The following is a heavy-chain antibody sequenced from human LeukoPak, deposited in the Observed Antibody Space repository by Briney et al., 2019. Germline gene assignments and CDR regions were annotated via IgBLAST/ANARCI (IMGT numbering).Heavy chain of an antibody. CDR1: GYTFTGYY. CDR3: ARGGITGTTRGPTRLNDAFDI. V-gene: IGHV1-2*04. Sequence: ASVKVSCKASGYTFTGYYMHWVRQAPGQGLEWMGWINPTMVGTNYAQKFQGWVTMTRDTSISTAYMELSRLRSDDTAVYYCARGGITGTTRGPTRLNDAFDIWGQGTMVTVSS. J-gene: IGHJ3*02. D-gene: IGHD1-20*01. CDR2: INPTMVGT.